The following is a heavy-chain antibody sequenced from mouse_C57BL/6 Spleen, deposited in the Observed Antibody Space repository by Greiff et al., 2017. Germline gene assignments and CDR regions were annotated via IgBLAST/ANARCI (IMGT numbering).Heavy chain of an antibody. CDR3: ARAGDYDDCGFDY. CDR1: GYTFTSYW. D-gene: IGHD2-4*01. J-gene: IGHJ2*01. V-gene: IGHV1-50*01. CDR2: IDPSDSYT. Sequence: QVQLQQPGAELVKPGASVQLSCKASGYTFTSYWMQWVKQRPGQGLEWIGEIDPSDSYTNYNQKFKGKATLTVDPSSSTAYMQLSSLTSEDSAVYYCARAGDYDDCGFDYWGQGTTHTVSS.